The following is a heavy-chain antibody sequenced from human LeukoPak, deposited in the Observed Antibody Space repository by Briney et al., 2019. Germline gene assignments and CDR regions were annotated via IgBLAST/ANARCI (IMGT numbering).Heavy chain of an antibody. CDR1: GGSITGSSYF. CDR2: IYYSGNT. V-gene: IGHV4-39*01. J-gene: IGHJ4*02. D-gene: IGHD3-10*01. CDR3: ARLKEGIDY. Sequence: SETLSLTCAVSGGSITGSSYFWGWIRQPPGKGLEWIGSIYYSGNTYYNPSLKSRVTISVDTSKNQFSLKLSSVTAADTAVYYCARLKEGIDYWGQGTLVTVSS.